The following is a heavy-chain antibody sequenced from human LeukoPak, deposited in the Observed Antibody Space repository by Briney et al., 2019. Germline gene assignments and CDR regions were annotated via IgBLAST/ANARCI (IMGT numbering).Heavy chain of an antibody. CDR3: AHVQSLSDAYI. Sequence: SGPTLVKPPQTLTLTCTFSGLSLASHEVGVGWIRQPPGKALEWLALIYWNDDERYVPPLKSRLTITKDTSKNQVVLTMTNMDPVDTTTYYCAHVQSLSDAYIWGQGTMVTVSS. CDR2: IYWNDDE. J-gene: IGHJ3*02. V-gene: IGHV2-5*01. CDR1: GLSLASHEVG. D-gene: IGHD2/OR15-2a*01.